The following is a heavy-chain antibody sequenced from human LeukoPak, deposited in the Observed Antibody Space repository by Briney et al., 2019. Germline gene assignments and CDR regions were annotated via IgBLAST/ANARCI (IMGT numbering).Heavy chain of an antibody. CDR1: GGSISSYY. J-gene: IGHJ4*02. D-gene: IGHD3-10*01. CDR3: ALAPGRDYFDS. V-gene: IGHV4-59*08. Sequence: SETLSLTCTVSGGSISSYYWSWLRQPPGKGLEWIGYISYSGSTNYNPSLKSRVTISVDTSKNQSSLKLSSVTAADTAVYYCALAPGRDYFDSWGQGTLVTVSS. CDR2: ISYSGST.